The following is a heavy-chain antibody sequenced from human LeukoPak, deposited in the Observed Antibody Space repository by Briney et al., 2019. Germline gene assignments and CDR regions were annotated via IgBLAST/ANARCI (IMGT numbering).Heavy chain of an antibody. J-gene: IGHJ4*02. Sequence: PGGSLRLSCGASGFPFSSYWMHWLRQAPGRGLVWVSRINSDGSSTSYAESVKGRFTVSRDRAKNTLYLQMNSLRAEDTAVYYCASRIRYSYGFDYWGQGTLVTVSS. D-gene: IGHD5-18*01. V-gene: IGHV3-74*01. CDR3: ASRIRYSYGFDY. CDR1: GFPFSSYW. CDR2: INSDGSST.